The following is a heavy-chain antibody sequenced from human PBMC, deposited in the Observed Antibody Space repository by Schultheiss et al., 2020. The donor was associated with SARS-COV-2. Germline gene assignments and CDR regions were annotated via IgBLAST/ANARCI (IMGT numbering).Heavy chain of an antibody. V-gene: IGHV3-30*01. CDR1: GFTFSTYT. D-gene: IGHD3-3*01. J-gene: IGHJ6*02. Sequence: GGSLRLSCAASGFTFSTYTMHWVRQAPGKGLEWVAAISFDGSNKYYADSVKGRFTISRDNSKKTLYLQMNSLRAEDTAVYYCARDSRDVITIFGVDIGFGYYYYGMDVWGQGTTVTVSS. CDR3: ARDSRDVITIFGVDIGFGYYYYGMDV. CDR2: ISFDGSNK.